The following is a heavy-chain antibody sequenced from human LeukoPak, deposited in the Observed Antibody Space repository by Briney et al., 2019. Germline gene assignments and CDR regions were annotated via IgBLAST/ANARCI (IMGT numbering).Heavy chain of an antibody. J-gene: IGHJ4*02. CDR2: IDGSGGDT. CDR3: AKLGCSSTNCYLHY. CDR1: GFTLSSFA. V-gene: IGHV3-23*01. Sequence: GGSLRLSCAASGFTLSSFAMSWVRQAPGKGLEWVSAIDGSGGDTDYADSVKGRFTISRDNSKNTLNLQMNSLRAEDTAVYYCAKLGCSSTNCYLHYWGQGTPVTVSS. D-gene: IGHD2-2*01.